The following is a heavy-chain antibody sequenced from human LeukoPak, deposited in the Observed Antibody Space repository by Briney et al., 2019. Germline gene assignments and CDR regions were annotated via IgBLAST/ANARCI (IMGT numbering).Heavy chain of an antibody. CDR3: ADFDY. CDR2: INQDGSEK. CDR1: GFTFSNFW. V-gene: IGHV3-7*05. J-gene: IGHJ4*02. Sequence: GGSPRLSCAVSGFTFSNFWMSWVRQAPGKGLEWVANINQDGSEKYYVDSVKGRFTISRDNAKNSLYLQMSSLRVEDTAVYYCADFDYWGEGTLVTVSS.